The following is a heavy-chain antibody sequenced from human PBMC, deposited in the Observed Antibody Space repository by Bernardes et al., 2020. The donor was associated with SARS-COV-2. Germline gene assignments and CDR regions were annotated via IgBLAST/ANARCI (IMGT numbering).Heavy chain of an antibody. CDR3: AKELVEYDILTGSDY. Sequence: GSLRLSCAASGFTFSSSAMSWVRQAPGKGLEWVSAISGRGGSAYYADSVKGRFTISRDNSKNTLYLQMNSLRAEDTAVYYCAKELVEYDILTGSDYWGQGTLVTVSS. CDR2: ISGRGGSA. V-gene: IGHV3-23*01. CDR1: GFTFSSSA. D-gene: IGHD3-9*01. J-gene: IGHJ4*02.